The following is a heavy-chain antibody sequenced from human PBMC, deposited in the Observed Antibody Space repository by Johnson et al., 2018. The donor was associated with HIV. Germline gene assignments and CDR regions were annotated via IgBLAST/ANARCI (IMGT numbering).Heavy chain of an antibody. J-gene: IGHJ3*01. CDR1: GFTFSTYG. D-gene: IGHD6-13*01. V-gene: IGHV3-33*06. CDR2: MWYDGSNK. CDR3: ANDPWGSSWTTDAFDF. Sequence: QMLLVESGGGVVQPGRSLRLSCAASGFTFSTYGMHWVRQAPGKGLEWVAVMWYDGSNKYYADSVKGRFTISRDNSKNTLYLQMNSLRAEATAVYYCANDPWGSSWTTDAFDFWGQGTMVTVS.